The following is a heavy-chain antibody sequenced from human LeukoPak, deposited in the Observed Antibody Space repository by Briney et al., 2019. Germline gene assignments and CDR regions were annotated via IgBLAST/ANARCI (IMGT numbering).Heavy chain of an antibody. V-gene: IGHV3-23*01. D-gene: IGHD3-10*01. CDR2: ISGSGGST. CDR1: GFTFSSYA. CDR3: ARVTYGSGTYGAFDY. Sequence: GGSLTLSCAASGFTFSSYAMSWVRQAPGKGLEWVSAISGSGGSTYYADSVKGRFTISRDNSKNTLYLQMNSLRAEDTAVYYCARVTYGSGTYGAFDYWGQGTLVTVSS. J-gene: IGHJ4*02.